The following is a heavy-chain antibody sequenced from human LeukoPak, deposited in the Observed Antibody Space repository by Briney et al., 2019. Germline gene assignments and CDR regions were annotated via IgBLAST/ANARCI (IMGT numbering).Heavy chain of an antibody. V-gene: IGHV3-48*03. D-gene: IGHD6-13*01. CDR2: ISSSGSTI. J-gene: IGHJ6*02. CDR3: AGAISHSNYGVDV. CDR1: GFTFSSYE. Sequence: GGSLRLSCAASGFTFSSYEMNWVRQAPGKGLEWVSYISSSGSTIYYADSVKGRFTISRDNAKNTLYLQMNSLRAEDTAVYYCAGAISHSNYGVDVWGQGTTVTVSS.